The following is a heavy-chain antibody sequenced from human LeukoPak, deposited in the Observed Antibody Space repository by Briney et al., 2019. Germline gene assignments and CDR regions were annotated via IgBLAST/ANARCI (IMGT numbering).Heavy chain of an antibody. Sequence: SETLSLTCTVSGGSISSPYWSWIRQPPGTGLEWIGYIYYSGSTNYNLSLKSRVTISVYTSKDQFYLKLSSVTAADTAVYYCAREPILYCSGGSCYSAGFDPWGQGTLVTVSS. V-gene: IGHV4-59*11. CDR3: AREPILYCSGGSCYSAGFDP. CDR1: GGSISSPY. J-gene: IGHJ5*02. CDR2: IYYSGST. D-gene: IGHD2-15*01.